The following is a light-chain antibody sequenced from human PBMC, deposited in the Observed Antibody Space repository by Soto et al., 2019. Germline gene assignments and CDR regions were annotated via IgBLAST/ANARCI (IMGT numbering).Light chain of an antibody. J-gene: IGKJ1*01. CDR1: QSVSTW. V-gene: IGKV1-5*03. Sequence: DIQMTQSPSTVSASVGDRVTITCRASQSVSTWLAWHEQKAGEAPKLLIYRASSLESGVPSRFSGSGSGTEFTLTISSLQPDDSATYYCQQYNSYPSWTFGQGTKVEI. CDR3: QQYNSYPSWT. CDR2: RAS.